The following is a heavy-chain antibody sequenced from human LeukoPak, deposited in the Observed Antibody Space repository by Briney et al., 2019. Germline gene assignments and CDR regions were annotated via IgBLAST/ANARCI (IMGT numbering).Heavy chain of an antibody. CDR3: AKVPPGYCSSTSCFGYYFDY. CDR1: GFTFSSYA. V-gene: IGHV3-23*01. CDR2: ISGSGGST. J-gene: IGHJ4*02. Sequence: GGSLRLSCAASGFTFSSYAMSWVRQAPGKGLEWVSAISGSGGSTYYADSVKGRFTISRDNSKNTLYLQMNSLRAEDTAVYYCAKVPPGYCSSTSCFGYYFDYWGQGTLVTASS. D-gene: IGHD2-2*01.